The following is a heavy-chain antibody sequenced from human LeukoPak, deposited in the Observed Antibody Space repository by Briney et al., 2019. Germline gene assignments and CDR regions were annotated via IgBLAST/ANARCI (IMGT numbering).Heavy chain of an antibody. D-gene: IGHD3-10*01. CDR1: GFTFSTNA. Sequence: GGSLRLSCAASGFTFSTNAMHWVRQAPGKGLEWVAVTSYDESHKYYADSVKGRFTISRDTANNTLYLQMNSLRAEDTAVYYCARDNVYGSGTEYWGQGTLVTVSS. V-gene: IGHV3-30-3*01. CDR2: TSYDESHK. CDR3: ARDNVYGSGTEY. J-gene: IGHJ4*02.